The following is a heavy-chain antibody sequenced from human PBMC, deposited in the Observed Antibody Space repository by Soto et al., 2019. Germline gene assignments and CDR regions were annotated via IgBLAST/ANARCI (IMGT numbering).Heavy chain of an antibody. CDR3: ARMSGTYYVPDY. D-gene: IGHD1-26*01. J-gene: IGHJ4*02. CDR2: IYHSGST. Sequence: QVQLQESGPRLVEASQTLSLTCTVSNASITSSGYYWSWVRQPPGKRLEWIGYIYHSGSTFYSPSLQSRLTMSVYPSKNQFSLTLRSVTAADTSVYHCARMSGTYYVPDYWGQGTLVTVSS. CDR1: NASITSSGYY. V-gene: IGHV4-31*03.